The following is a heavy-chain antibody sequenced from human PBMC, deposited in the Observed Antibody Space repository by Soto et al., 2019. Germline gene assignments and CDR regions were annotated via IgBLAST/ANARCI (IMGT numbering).Heavy chain of an antibody. V-gene: IGHV4-39*01. J-gene: IGHJ6*03. CDR2: IYYSGST. D-gene: IGHD4-17*01. Sequence: PSETLSLTCTVSGGSISSSSYYWGWIRQPPGKGLEWIGSIYYSGSTYYNPSLKSRVTISVDTSKNQFSLKLSSVTAADTTVYYCARHIGDYENDYYCYYMDVWGKGTTVTVSS. CDR3: ARHIGDYENDYYCYYMDV. CDR1: GGSISSSSYY.